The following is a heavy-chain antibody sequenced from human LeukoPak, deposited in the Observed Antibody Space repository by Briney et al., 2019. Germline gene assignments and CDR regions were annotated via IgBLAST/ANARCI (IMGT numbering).Heavy chain of an antibody. CDR1: GFTFSSYW. V-gene: IGHV3-7*01. Sequence: GGSLRLSCAASGFTFSSYWMSWVRQAPGKELEWVANIKQDGSEKYYVDSVKGRFTISRDNAKNSLYLQMNSLRGEDTAVYYCARESIYYDSSGYYEMYYFDYWGQGTLVTVSS. CDR3: ARESIYYDSSGYYEMYYFDY. CDR2: IKQDGSEK. D-gene: IGHD3-22*01. J-gene: IGHJ4*02.